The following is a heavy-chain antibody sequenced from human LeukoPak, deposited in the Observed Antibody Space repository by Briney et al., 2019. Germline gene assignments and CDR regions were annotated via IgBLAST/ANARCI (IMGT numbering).Heavy chain of an antibody. CDR3: TKAPVRSCTGTFCYPFDY. J-gene: IGHJ4*02. CDR1: GFTFINYA. Sequence: GGSLRLSCAASGFTFINYAVSWVRQTPGKGLEWVSATVGGRPDTYHADSVRGRFTVSRDNSMNTLYLQMNSLRVEDTAVYYCTKAPVRSCTGTFCYPFDYWGQGILVTVSS. CDR2: TVGGRPDT. D-gene: IGHD2-8*02. V-gene: IGHV3-23*01.